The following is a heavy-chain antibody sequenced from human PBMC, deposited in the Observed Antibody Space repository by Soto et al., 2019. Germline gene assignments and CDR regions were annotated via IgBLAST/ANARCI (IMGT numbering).Heavy chain of an antibody. Sequence: EVQLVESGGGLVKPGGSLRLSCAASGFTFSSYNMKWVRQAPGKGLEWVSSISGGGDDLWYADSVKGRFTISRDNAKNSLYLQVNSLRAEDTAVYYCAIHRLGATDYWGQGTLVTVSS. CDR1: GFTFSSYN. D-gene: IGHD1-26*01. CDR2: ISGGGDDL. J-gene: IGHJ4*02. CDR3: AIHRLGATDY. V-gene: IGHV3-21*01.